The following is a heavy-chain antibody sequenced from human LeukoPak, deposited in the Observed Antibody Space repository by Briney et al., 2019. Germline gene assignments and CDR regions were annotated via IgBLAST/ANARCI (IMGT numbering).Heavy chain of an antibody. J-gene: IGHJ4*02. CDR1: GFTFSNHY. CDR2: ISTFSNYI. CDR3: ARVIAAPPEYYFDY. V-gene: IGHV3-21*01. Sequence: PGGSLRLSCAASGFTFSNHYMTWVRQAPGKGLEWVSSISTFSNYIYYADSVKGRFTISRDNAKNSLYLQMNSLRAEDTAVYYCARVIAAPPEYYFDYWGQGTLVTVSS. D-gene: IGHD6-6*01.